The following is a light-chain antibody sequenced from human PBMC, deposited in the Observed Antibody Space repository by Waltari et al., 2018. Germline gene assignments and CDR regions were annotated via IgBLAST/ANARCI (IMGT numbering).Light chain of an antibody. V-gene: IGLV8-61*01. J-gene: IGLJ3*02. CDR1: SGSVSTSYY. CDR2: STN. CDR3: VLYMGSGIWV. Sequence: QTVVTQEPSFSVSPGGTVTLTCGLSSGSVSTSYYPSWYQQTPGQAPRTLIYSTNPRSSGVPVRFSGSILGNKAALTITGAQADDESDYYCVLYMGSGIWVFGGGTKLTVL.